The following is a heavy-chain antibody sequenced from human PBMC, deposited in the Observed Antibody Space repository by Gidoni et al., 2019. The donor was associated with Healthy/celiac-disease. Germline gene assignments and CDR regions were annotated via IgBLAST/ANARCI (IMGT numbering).Heavy chain of an antibody. V-gene: IGHV3-9*01. CDR1: GFTFDDYA. J-gene: IGHJ4*02. Sequence: EVQLVESGGGLVPPGRSLRLSCAASGFTFDDYAMHWVRQAPGKGLEWVSGISWNSGSIGYADSVKGRFTISRDNAKNSLYLQMNSLRAEDTALYYCAKDMGSGWSEYTFDYWGQGTLVTVSS. D-gene: IGHD6-19*01. CDR2: ISWNSGSI. CDR3: AKDMGSGWSEYTFDY.